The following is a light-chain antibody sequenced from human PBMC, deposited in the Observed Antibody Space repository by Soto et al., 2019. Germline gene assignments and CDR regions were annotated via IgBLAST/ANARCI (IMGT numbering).Light chain of an antibody. Sequence: EIVLTQSPATLSLSLAQRARLSCRASQSIGSYLAWYQHNLGQPPRLLIYDASNRATGIPVRFSGSGSGTDFTLTISSLEPEDFAVYYCQQRSTWPQFSFGPGTKVDIK. J-gene: IGKJ3*01. V-gene: IGKV3-11*01. CDR3: QQRSTWPQFS. CDR1: QSIGSY. CDR2: DAS.